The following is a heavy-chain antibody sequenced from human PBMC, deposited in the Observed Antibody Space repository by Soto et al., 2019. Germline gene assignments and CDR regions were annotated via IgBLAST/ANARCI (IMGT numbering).Heavy chain of an antibody. J-gene: IGHJ4*02. CDR3: ASLGYSYGEDYFDY. CDR1: GYSISSSNW. V-gene: IGHV4-28*01. Sequence: SETLSLTCAVSGYSISSSNWWGWIRQPPGKGLEWIGYIYYSGGTYYNPSLKSRVAMSVDTSKNQFSLKLSSVTAVDTAVYYCASLGYSYGEDYFDYWGQGTLVTVSS. CDR2: IYYSGGT. D-gene: IGHD5-18*01.